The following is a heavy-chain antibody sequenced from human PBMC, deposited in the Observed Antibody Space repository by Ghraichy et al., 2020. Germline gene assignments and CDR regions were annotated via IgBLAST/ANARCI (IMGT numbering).Heavy chain of an antibody. D-gene: IGHD6-19*01. CDR2: ISYDGSNK. Sequence: GGSLRLSCAASGFTFSSYGIHWVRQAPGKGLEWVAVISYDGSNKYYADSVKGRFTISRDNSKNTLDLQMNSLKAEDTAVYYCAWAAVAGPRDHYYGMDVWGQGTTVTVSS. CDR1: GFTFSSYG. J-gene: IGHJ6*02. CDR3: AWAAVAGPRDHYYGMDV. V-gene: IGHV3-30*03.